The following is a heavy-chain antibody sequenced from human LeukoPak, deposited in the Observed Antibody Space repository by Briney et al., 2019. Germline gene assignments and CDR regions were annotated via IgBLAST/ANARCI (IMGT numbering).Heavy chain of an antibody. CDR2: IYPGDSET. CDR1: GYSFTTYW. D-gene: IGHD5-24*01. CDR3: TRSPRDGYHDAFDI. J-gene: IGHJ3*02. V-gene: IGHV5-51*01. Sequence: GESLKISCKGSGYSFTTYWIAWVRQMPGEGLEWMGIIYPGDSETRYSPSFQGQVTISADKSITTAYLQWGSLKASDTAMYYCTRSPRDGYHDAFDIWGRGTMVTVFS.